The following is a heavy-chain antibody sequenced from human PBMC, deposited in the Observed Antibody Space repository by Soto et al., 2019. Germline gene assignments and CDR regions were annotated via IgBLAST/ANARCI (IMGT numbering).Heavy chain of an antibody. CDR2: IYYSGST. CDR1: GGSVSSGSYY. CDR3: ARHVLHLRHGMDV. V-gene: IGHV4-61*01. Sequence: SETLSLTCTVSGGSVSSGSYYWSWIRQPPGKGLEWIGYIYYSGSTNYNPSLKSRVTISVDTSKNQFSLKLSSVTAADTAVYYCARHVLHLRHGMDVWGQGSTVTVSS. D-gene: IGHD1-26*01. J-gene: IGHJ6*02.